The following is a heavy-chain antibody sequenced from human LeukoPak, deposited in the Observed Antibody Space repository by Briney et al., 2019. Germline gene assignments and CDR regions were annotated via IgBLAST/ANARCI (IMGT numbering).Heavy chain of an antibody. CDR2: LKEDGTTT. D-gene: IGHD6-6*01. V-gene: IGHV3-7*01. J-gene: IGHJ4*02. CDR1: VFTFRNYW. CDR3: ARIRYSSTSWDY. Sequence: GGSLRLSCVASVFTFRNYWMSWVRQAPGKALEWLANLKEDGTTTYYVDSVKGLFTISRDNAKNSVYLQMNSLRVEDRAVYYCARIRYSSTSWDYWGRGTLVTVSS.